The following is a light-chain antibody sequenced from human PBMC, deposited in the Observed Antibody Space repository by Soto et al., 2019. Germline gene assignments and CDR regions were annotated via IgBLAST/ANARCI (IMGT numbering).Light chain of an antibody. V-gene: IGLV1-40*01. CDR3: QSYDSSLSAVV. CDR2: GNN. CDR1: ISNIGAGYD. J-gene: IGLJ3*02. Sequence: QSVLTQPPSVSGAPGQRVTTSCIGSISNIGAGYDVHWYQQLPGKAPKLLISGNNNRPSGVPDRFSGSKSGTSASLAIAGLQAEDEADYYCQSYDSSLSAVVFGGGTKLTVL.